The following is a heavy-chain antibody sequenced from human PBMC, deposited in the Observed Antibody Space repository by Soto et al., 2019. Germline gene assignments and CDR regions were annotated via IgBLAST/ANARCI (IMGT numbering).Heavy chain of an antibody. J-gene: IGHJ3*02. Sequence: ASVKVSCKASGGTFSSYAISWVRQAPGQGLEWMGGIIPIFGTANYAQKFQGRVTITADESTSTAYMELSSLRSEDAAVYYCACTTFSRAARPGAFDIWGQGTMVTVSS. V-gene: IGHV1-69*13. D-gene: IGHD6-6*01. CDR1: GGTFSSYA. CDR3: ACTTFSRAARPGAFDI. CDR2: IIPIFGTA.